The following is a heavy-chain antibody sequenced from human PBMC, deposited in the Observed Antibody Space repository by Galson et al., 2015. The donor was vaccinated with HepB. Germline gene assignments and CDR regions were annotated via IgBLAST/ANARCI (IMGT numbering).Heavy chain of an antibody. CDR1: RFTFSDYS. J-gene: IGHJ3*02. Sequence: SLRLSCAASRFTFSDYSMNWVRQAPGKGLEWVSSISGSGSYTNSGDAVKGRFTISRDNAKSSLLLRMNRLRAEDTAVYYCARDRGSGYYAPHDAFDIWGQGTLVTVSS. V-gene: IGHV3-11*06. D-gene: IGHD3-3*01. CDR2: ISGSGSYT. CDR3: ARDRGSGYYAPHDAFDI.